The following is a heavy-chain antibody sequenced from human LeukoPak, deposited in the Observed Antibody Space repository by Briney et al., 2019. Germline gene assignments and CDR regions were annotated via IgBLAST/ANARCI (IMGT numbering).Heavy chain of an antibody. CDR2: IIPILGIA. J-gene: IGHJ6*03. D-gene: IGHD3-3*01. CDR1: GGTFSSYA. Sequence: SVNVSCKSSGGTFSSYAISWVRQAPGQGLEWMGRIIPILGIANYAQKFQGRVTITADKSTSTAHMELSSLRSEDTAVYYCASLSTRITIFGVVIPPRDYYYYMDVWGKGTTVTVSS. V-gene: IGHV1-69*04. CDR3: ASLSTRITIFGVVIPPRDYYYYMDV.